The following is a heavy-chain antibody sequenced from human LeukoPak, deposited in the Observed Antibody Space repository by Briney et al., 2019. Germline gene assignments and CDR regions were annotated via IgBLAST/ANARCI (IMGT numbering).Heavy chain of an antibody. J-gene: IGHJ4*02. CDR2: ISTYNSNT. CDR3: ARYSSSSGGGY. V-gene: IGHV1-18*01. D-gene: IGHD6-6*01. CDR1: GYTFTSYG. Sequence: GSSVKVSFKSSGYTFTSYGISWVRQAPAQGLEGMGWISTYNSNTNYSQKLEGRVTMTTDTSTSTVYMELRSLRSDDTAVYYCARYSSSSGGGYWGQGTLVTVSS.